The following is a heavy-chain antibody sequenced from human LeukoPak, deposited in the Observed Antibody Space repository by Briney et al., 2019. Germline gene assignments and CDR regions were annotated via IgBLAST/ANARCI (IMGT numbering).Heavy chain of an antibody. CDR3: AKGPARPGGLQYYYYYMDV. V-gene: IGHV3-23*01. J-gene: IGHJ6*03. D-gene: IGHD3-16*01. CDR1: GFTFSSYG. Sequence: HPGGSLSLSCAASGFTFSSYGMSWVRQAPGKGLEWVSGISGSGGTTYYGDSVMGRFTISRDNSKNTLYLRMNSLRAEDTAVYYCAKGPARPGGLQYYYYYMDVWGKGTTVTISS. CDR2: ISGSGGTT.